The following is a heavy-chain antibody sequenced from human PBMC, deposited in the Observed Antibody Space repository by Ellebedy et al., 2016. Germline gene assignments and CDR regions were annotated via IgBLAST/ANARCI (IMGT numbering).Heavy chain of an antibody. J-gene: IGHJ5*02. Sequence: SETLSLTCTVSGGSISSSSYYWGWIRQPPGKGLEWIGNIYYSGSTYYNPSLKSRVTISVDTSKNQFSLKLSSVTAADTAVYYCARWQWLPTPQHNWFDPWGQGTLVTVSS. CDR2: IYYSGST. CDR3: ARWQWLPTPQHNWFDP. V-gene: IGHV4-39*01. CDR1: GGSISSSSYY. D-gene: IGHD6-19*01.